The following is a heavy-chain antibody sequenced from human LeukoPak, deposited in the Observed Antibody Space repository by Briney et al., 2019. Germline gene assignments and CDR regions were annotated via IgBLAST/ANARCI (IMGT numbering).Heavy chain of an antibody. V-gene: IGHV3-9*01. CDR2: ISWNSGSI. CDR1: GFTFDDYA. D-gene: IGHD1-14*01. CDR3: AKDPGLGQLDY. J-gene: IGHJ4*02. Sequence: GGSLRLSCAASGFTFDDYAMHWARQAAGKGLEWVSGISWNSGSIGYADSVKGRFTISRDNAKNSLYLQMNSLRAEDTALYYCAKDPGLGQLDYWAREPWSPSPQ.